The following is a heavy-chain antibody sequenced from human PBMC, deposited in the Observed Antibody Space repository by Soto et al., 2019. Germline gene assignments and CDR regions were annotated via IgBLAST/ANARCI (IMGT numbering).Heavy chain of an antibody. Sequence: EVQLVESGGGLVQPGGSLRLSCAASGFTFSSYWMHWVRQAPGKGLVWVSRTNEDGSITNYADSVKGRFTISRDNARNTLYLQMNSLRAEDTAVYYCTRDIGGRGAYWGQGTLVTVSS. J-gene: IGHJ4*02. D-gene: IGHD3-16*01. V-gene: IGHV3-74*01. CDR1: GFTFSSYW. CDR3: TRDIGGRGAY. CDR2: TNEDGSIT.